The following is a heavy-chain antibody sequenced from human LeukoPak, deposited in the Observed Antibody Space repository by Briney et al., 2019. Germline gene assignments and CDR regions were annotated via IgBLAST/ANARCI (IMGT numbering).Heavy chain of an antibody. J-gene: IGHJ4*02. CDR2: IYTSGST. CDR3: VRDQGFLAY. Sequence: SETLSLTCTVSGGSINSYYWGWIRQPAGKGLEWISRIYTSGSTNYNPSLKSRVTMSVDTSKNQFSLNLTSVTAADTAVYYCVRDQGFLAYWGQGTLVTVSS. CDR1: GGSINSYY. V-gene: IGHV4-4*07. D-gene: IGHD3-3*01.